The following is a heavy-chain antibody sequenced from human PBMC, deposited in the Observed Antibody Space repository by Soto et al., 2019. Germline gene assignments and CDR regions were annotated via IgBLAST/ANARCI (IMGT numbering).Heavy chain of an antibody. V-gene: IGHV1-18*04. Sequence: ASVKVSCKASGYTFTSYGISWVRQAPGQGLEWMGWISAYNGNTNYAQKLQGRVTMTTDTSTSTAYMELRSLRSDDTAVYYCARQSQRGIAARRLDRNWFDPWGQVTLVTVS. CDR3: ARQSQRGIAARRLDRNWFDP. CDR2: ISAYNGNT. D-gene: IGHD6-6*01. J-gene: IGHJ5*02. CDR1: GYTFTSYG.